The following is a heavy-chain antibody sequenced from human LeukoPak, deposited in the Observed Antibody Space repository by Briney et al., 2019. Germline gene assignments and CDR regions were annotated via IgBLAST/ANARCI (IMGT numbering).Heavy chain of an antibody. CDR3: ARDKGYGSGSLYAMDV. Sequence: ASVKVSCKASGYTFTGYSMHWVRQAPGQGLEWMGWINPNSGGTKYAQKFQGRVTMTRDTSISTAYMELSRLRSDETAVYYCARDKGYGSGSLYAMDVCGQGTTVTVS. V-gene: IGHV1-2*02. D-gene: IGHD3-10*01. CDR1: GYTFTGYS. CDR2: INPNSGGT. J-gene: IGHJ6*02.